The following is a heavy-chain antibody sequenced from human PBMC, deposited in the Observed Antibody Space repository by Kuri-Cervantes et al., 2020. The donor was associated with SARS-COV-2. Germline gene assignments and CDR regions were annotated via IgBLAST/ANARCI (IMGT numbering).Heavy chain of an antibody. CDR3: ARAFVLGYCSSTSCYTLNLDY. J-gene: IGHJ4*02. Sequence: ASVKVSCKASGYTFTSYGISWVRQAPGQGLEWMGWISAYNVNTNYAQKLQGRVTMTTDTSTSTAYMELMSLRSDDTAVYYCARAFVLGYCSSTSCYTLNLDYWGQGTLVTVSS. CDR2: ISAYNVNT. CDR1: GYTFTSYG. V-gene: IGHV1-18*01. D-gene: IGHD2-2*02.